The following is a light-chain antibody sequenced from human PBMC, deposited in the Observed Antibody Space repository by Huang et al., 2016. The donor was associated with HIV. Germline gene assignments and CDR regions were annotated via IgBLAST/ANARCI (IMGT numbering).Light chain of an antibody. CDR2: RAS. Sequence: EVVLTQSPATLSVSPGEEVTLSFRASQSVDSNLAWYQQKLGQPPRLLIFRASNRATGVPDRFSGSGAGTDFTLSISSLQSEDFALYYCQQHSNWPPSLSFGGATRVDIK. V-gene: IGKV3-15*01. CDR3: QQHSNWPPSLS. J-gene: IGKJ4*01. CDR1: QSVDSN.